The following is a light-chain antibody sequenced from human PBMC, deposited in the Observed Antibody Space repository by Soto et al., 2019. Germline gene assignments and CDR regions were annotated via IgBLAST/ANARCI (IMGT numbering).Light chain of an antibody. Sequence: QSVLTQSSSASASLGSSVTLTCTLSSGHSSYIIAWHQQQPGKAHRYLMKLEGIGSYNKGSGVPDRFSGSSSGADRYLTISNLQFEDEADYYCETWDSNTHTVFGGGTKLTVL. J-gene: IGLJ3*02. CDR2: LEGIGSY. V-gene: IGLV4-60*02. CDR1: SGHSSYI. CDR3: ETWDSNTHTV.